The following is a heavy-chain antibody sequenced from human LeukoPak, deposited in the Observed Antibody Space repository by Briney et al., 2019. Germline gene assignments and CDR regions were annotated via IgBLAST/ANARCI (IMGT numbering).Heavy chain of an antibody. CDR2: INSNGGST. CDR1: GFTFSNFA. CDR3: ARHRYSGGSCNWFDP. J-gene: IGHJ5*02. D-gene: IGHD2-15*01. Sequence: GGSLRLSCAASGFTFSNFAMHWVRQAPGKGLESVSAINSNGGSTYYANSVKGRFTISRDNSKNTLYLQMGSLRAEDMAVYYCARHRYSGGSCNWFDPWGQGTLVTVSS. V-gene: IGHV3-64*01.